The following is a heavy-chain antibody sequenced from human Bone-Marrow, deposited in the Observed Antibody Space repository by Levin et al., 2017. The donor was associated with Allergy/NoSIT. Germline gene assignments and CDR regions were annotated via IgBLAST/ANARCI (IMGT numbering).Heavy chain of an antibody. D-gene: IGHD3-22*01. CDR2: ISPSNGGT. Sequence: ASVKVSCKASGYTFSDNYIHWVRQAPGRGLEWMGRISPSNGGTNYPQKFQGKVTLTRDTSIATAYMDLSSLTSDDTAVYFCARGEQWFSRMLYLDLWGQGSLVTVSS. V-gene: IGHV1-2*06. J-gene: IGHJ4*02. CDR1: GYTFSDNY. CDR3: ARGEQWFSRMLYLDL.